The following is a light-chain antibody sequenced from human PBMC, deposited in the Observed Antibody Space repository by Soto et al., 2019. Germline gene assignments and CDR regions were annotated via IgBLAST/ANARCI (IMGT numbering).Light chain of an antibody. CDR1: QGISSY. CDR3: QQVKSYPWT. J-gene: IGKJ1*01. Sequence: IQLTQSPSSLSASVGDRVTITCRASQGISSYLAWYQQKPGKAPKLLISAASTLQSGVPSRFSGSGSGTDFTLTISSLQPEDFATYCCQQVKSYPWTFGQGTKVDIK. CDR2: AAS. V-gene: IGKV1-9*01.